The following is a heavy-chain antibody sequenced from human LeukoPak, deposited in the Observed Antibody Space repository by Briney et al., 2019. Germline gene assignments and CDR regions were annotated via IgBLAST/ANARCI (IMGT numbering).Heavy chain of an antibody. CDR1: GGSIIDNSFY. D-gene: IGHD5-18*01. V-gene: IGHV4-39*07. CDR2: MYQSGIT. CDR3: ARLWRAKGTFEY. Sequence: KSSETLSLTCTATGGSIIDNSFYWGWLRQPPGKGREGIGSMYQSGITYYNPALSSQVNISVDTYKNHFSVKVKSVTAADTAVYYSARLWRAKGTFEYWGQGTLVSVSS. J-gene: IGHJ4*02.